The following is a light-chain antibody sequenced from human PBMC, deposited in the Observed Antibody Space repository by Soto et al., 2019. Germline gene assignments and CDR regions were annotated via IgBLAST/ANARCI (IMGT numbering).Light chain of an antibody. CDR1: SSNIGSNP. V-gene: IGLV1-44*01. J-gene: IGLJ2*01. Sequence: QPVLTQPPSASGTPGQTVTISCSGSSSNIGSNPVNWYQQLPGTAPKLLIYNNDQWPSGVPDRFSGSKSGTSASLAIGGLQSEDEADYYCAAWDDSLNGPYVVFGGGTKLTVL. CDR2: NND. CDR3: AAWDDSLNGPYVV.